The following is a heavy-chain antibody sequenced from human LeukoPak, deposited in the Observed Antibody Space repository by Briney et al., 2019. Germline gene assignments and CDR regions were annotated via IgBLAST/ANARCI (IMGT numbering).Heavy chain of an antibody. V-gene: IGHV4-39*01. D-gene: IGHD3-22*01. CDR1: GGSISSSSYS. J-gene: IGHJ4*02. Sequence: SETLSLTCTVSGGSISSSSYSWGWIRQPPGKGLEWIGSIYYSGSTYYNPSLKSRVTISVDTSKNQFSLKLSSVTAADTAVYYCARRYYDSSGYYQIYYFDYWGQGTLVTVSS. CDR2: IYYSGST. CDR3: ARRYYDSSGYYQIYYFDY.